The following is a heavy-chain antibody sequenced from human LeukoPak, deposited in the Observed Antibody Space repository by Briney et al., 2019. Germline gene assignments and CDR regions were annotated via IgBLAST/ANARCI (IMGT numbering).Heavy chain of an antibody. Sequence: ASVKVSCKASGFTFTGFYMHWVRQAPGQGLEWMGIINPSGGSTSCAQKFQGRVTMTRDTSTSTVYMELSSLRSEDTAVYYCARDFYGATGGIAAHPPGDYWGQGTLVTVSS. CDR1: GFTFTGFY. V-gene: IGHV1-46*01. CDR3: ARDFYGATGGIAAHPPGDY. CDR2: INPSGGST. D-gene: IGHD6-13*01. J-gene: IGHJ4*02.